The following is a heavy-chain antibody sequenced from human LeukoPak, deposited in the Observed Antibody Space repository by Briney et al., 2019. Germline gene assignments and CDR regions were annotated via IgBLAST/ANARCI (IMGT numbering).Heavy chain of an antibody. CDR2: IKADASEE. V-gene: IGHV3-7*01. J-gene: IGHJ4*02. CDR3: ARQPQHEAYFDY. Sequence: GGSLRLSCVASGFTFDRFWMSWVRQAPGKGLEWVANIKADASEEKYLDSVKGRFKVSRDNAEDSLFLQMNSLRAEDTAVYYCARQPQHEAYFDYWGQGALVTVSS. CDR1: GFTFDRFW.